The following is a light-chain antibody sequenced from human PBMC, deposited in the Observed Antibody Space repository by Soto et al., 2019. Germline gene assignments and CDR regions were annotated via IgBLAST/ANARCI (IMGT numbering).Light chain of an antibody. CDR1: QSVSSN. Sequence: EIVMTQSPATLSVSPGERATLSCRASQSVSSNLAWYQQKPGQAPRLLIYGASTRATGIPARFSGSGSGTEFTRTISSLQSEDFAVYYCHQYDNWPTWTFGQGTKVEIK. CDR2: GAS. V-gene: IGKV3-15*01. CDR3: HQYDNWPTWT. J-gene: IGKJ1*01.